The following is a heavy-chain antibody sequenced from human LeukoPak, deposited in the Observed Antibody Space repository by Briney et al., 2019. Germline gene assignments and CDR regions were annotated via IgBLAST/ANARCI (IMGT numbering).Heavy chain of an antibody. J-gene: IGHJ4*02. CDR3: AKAQRIAARPSHFDY. CDR2: ISGSGGST. Sequence: GGSLRLSCAASGFTFSSYAMTWVRQAPGEGLEWVSAISGSGGSTYYADSVKGRFTISRDNSKNTLYLQMNSLRAEDTAVYYCAKAQRIAARPSHFDYWGQGTLVTVSS. D-gene: IGHD6-6*01. CDR1: GFTFSSYA. V-gene: IGHV3-23*01.